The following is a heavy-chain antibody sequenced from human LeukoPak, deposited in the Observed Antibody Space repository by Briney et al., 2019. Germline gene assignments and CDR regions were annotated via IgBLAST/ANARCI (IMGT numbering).Heavy chain of an antibody. J-gene: IGHJ3*02. V-gene: IGHV3-20*04. D-gene: IGHD3-3*01. CDR2: INWNGGST. CDR1: GFTFDDYG. CDR3: ARERSGSEIFARSFDI. Sequence: GGSLRLSCAASGFTFDDYGMSWVRQAPGKGLEWVSGINWNGGSTGYPDSVKGRFTISRDNAKNSLYLQMNSLRAEDTAVYYCARERSGSEIFARSFDIWGQGTMVTVSS.